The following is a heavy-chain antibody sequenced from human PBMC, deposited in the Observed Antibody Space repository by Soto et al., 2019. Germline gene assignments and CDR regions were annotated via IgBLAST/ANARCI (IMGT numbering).Heavy chain of an antibody. CDR1: GYTFTSYA. CDR3: ARAHSGSYPDWFDP. J-gene: IGHJ5*02. V-gene: IGHV1-3*01. CDR2: INAGNGNT. Sequence: ASVKVSCKASGYTFTSYAMHWVRQAPGQRLEWMGWINAGNGNTKYSQKFQGRVTITRDTSASTAYMELSSLRSEDTAVYYCARAHSGSYPDWFDPWGQGTLVTVS. D-gene: IGHD3-10*01.